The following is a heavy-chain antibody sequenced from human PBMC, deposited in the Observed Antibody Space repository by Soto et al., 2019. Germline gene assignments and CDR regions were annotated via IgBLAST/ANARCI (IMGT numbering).Heavy chain of an antibody. CDR3: ASGDPTPFDY. CDR1: VFTLSSYA. J-gene: IGHJ4*02. CDR2: ISVRGCST. V-gene: IGHV3-23*01. Sequence: GGSLRPSCAASVFTLSSYAMSWVRQAPGKWLEWFSAISVRGCSTXXADSVKGPXAISRYHSKNTXYLQQXSPRAEDTAVYYCASGDPTPFDYWRQGTLVTVSS.